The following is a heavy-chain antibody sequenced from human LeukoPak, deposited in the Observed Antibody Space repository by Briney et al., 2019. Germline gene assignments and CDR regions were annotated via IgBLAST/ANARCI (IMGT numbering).Heavy chain of an antibody. D-gene: IGHD2-2*01. CDR1: GFNFNTYA. CDR2: ISSSSSTI. CDR3: TRVGGYQLPKFDY. V-gene: IGHV3-48*02. J-gene: IGHJ4*02. Sequence: GGSLRLSCAASGFNFNTYAMNWVRQAPGKGLEWISYISSSSSTIYYADSVKGRFSISRDNAKNSVYLEMNIPGDEDTAVYYCTRVGGYQLPKFDYWGRGTLVTVSS.